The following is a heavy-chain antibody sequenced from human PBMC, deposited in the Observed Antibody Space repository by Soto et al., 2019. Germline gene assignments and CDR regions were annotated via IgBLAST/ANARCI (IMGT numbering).Heavy chain of an antibody. Sequence: NPSETLSLTCTVSGVSINNYYWSWIRQPAGKGLEWIGRIYASETAHYNPSLKSRVTMSVDTSKNQFSLNLSSVTAADTAVYYCATINYVGGTDYWSQGTLVTVSS. D-gene: IGHD3-10*02. CDR2: IYASETA. CDR1: GVSINNYY. V-gene: IGHV4-4*07. CDR3: ATINYVGGTDY. J-gene: IGHJ4*02.